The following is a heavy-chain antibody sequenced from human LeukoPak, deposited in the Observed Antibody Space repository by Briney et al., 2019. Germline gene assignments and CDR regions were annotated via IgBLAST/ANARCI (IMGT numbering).Heavy chain of an antibody. CDR2: ISWNSGSI. D-gene: IGHD1-1*01. CDR1: GFTFDDYA. V-gene: IGHV3-9*01. Sequence: GGSLRLSCAASGFTFDDYATHWVRQAPGKGLEWVSGISWNSGSIGYADSVKGRFTISRDNAQASLYLQMISLRADDTAVYYCAXVXGRLERQSDLDYWGQGTLVIVSS. CDR3: AXVXGRLERQSDLDY. J-gene: IGHJ4*02.